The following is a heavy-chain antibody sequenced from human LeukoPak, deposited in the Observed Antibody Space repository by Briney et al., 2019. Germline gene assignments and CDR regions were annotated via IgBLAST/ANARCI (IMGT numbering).Heavy chain of an antibody. Sequence: GGSLRLSCAASGFTFSSYDMHWVRQAPGKGLEYVSAISSNGGSTYYANSVKGRFTISRDNSKNMVYLQMNSLTAEDTAVYYCARVPDRSGYGGAFDIWGQGTMVTVSS. CDR3: ARVPDRSGYGGAFDI. D-gene: IGHD3-22*01. CDR1: GFTFSSYD. J-gene: IGHJ3*02. CDR2: ISSNGGST. V-gene: IGHV3-64*01.